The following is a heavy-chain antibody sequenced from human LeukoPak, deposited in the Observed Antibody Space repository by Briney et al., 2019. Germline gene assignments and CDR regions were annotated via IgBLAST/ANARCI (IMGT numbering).Heavy chain of an antibody. CDR3: AREGEGYYDAFDI. D-gene: IGHD3-16*01. CDR1: GFTFSNYG. J-gene: IGHJ3*02. CDR2: IGFDGSNK. V-gene: IGHV3-33*01. Sequence: GRSLRLSCTASGFTFSNYGMNGVRQAPGKGLEWVAVIGFDGSNKYYADSVKGRFTISRDNSKNTLYLQMNSLRAEDTAVYYCAREGEGYYDAFDIWGQGTMVTVS.